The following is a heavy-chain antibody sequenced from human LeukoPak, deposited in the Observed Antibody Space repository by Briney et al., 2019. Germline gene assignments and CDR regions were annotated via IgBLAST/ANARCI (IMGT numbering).Heavy chain of an antibody. D-gene: IGHD3-3*01. Sequence: PGGSLRLSCTASGFTFSTYEMNWVRQAPGKGLEWVSYISGSGYPIYYADSVKGRFTISRDNAKNSLYLQMNSLRAEDTAIYYCVRVRGLEWLLKHLDSWGQGTLVTVSS. CDR3: VRVRGLEWLLKHLDS. J-gene: IGHJ4*02. CDR2: ISGSGYPI. V-gene: IGHV3-48*03. CDR1: GFTFSTYE.